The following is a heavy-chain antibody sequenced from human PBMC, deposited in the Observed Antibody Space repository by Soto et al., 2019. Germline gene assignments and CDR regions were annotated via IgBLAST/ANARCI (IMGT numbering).Heavy chain of an antibody. CDR3: TREVVVFANFDS. D-gene: IGHD2-21*01. J-gene: IGHJ5*01. Sequence: ASVKVSCKASGGTFSSYTISWVRQAPGQGLEWMGRIIPILGIANYAQKFQGRVTITADKSTSTAYMELSSLRSEDTAVYYCTREVVVFANFDSGAQETLVTVSS. CDR1: GGTFSSYT. CDR2: IIPILGIA. V-gene: IGHV1-69*04.